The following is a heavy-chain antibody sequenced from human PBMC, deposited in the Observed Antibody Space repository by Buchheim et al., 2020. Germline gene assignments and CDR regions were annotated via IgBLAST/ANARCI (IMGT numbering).Heavy chain of an antibody. CDR3: ARGGCTNGVCYLLDY. V-gene: IGHV1-69*04. Sequence: QVQLVQSGAEVKKPGSSVKVSCKASGGTLSSYAISWVRQAPGQGLEWMGRIIPFLAIANYAPKFQGRVPIPADKPTRTASMELSSLRSEDTAVYYCARGGCTNGVCYLLDYWGQGTL. CDR2: IIPFLAIA. D-gene: IGHD2-8*01. CDR1: GGTLSSYA. J-gene: IGHJ4*02.